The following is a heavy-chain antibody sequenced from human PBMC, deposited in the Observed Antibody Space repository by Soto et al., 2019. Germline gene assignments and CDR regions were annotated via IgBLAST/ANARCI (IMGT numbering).Heavy chain of an antibody. CDR1: GGSINSTGYY. CDR2: IYFSGST. V-gene: IGHV4-39*01. J-gene: IGHJ5*02. CDR3: ASLNCISPNCVPLHP. Sequence: SETLSLTCTVSGGSINSTGYYWGWIRRPPGKGLEWIGSIYFSGSTSYNPSLKSRVTMSVDTSKNQLSLKVGSVPAAHTVVYYCASLNCISPNCVPLHPWGQETLVTVSS. D-gene: IGHD2-2*01.